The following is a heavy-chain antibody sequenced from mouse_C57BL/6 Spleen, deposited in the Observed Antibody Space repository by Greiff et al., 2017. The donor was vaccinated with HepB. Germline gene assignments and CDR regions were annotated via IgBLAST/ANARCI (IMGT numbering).Heavy chain of an antibody. D-gene: IGHD3-3*01. V-gene: IGHV1-42*01. Sequence: EVKLQESGPELVKPGASVKISCKASGYSFTGYYMNWVKQSPEKSLEWIGEINPSTGGTTYNQKFKAKATLTVDKSSSTAYMQLKSLTSEDSAVYYCARSRAGTFRDAMDYWGQGTSVTVSS. CDR2: INPSTGGT. CDR3: ARSRAGTFRDAMDY. J-gene: IGHJ4*01. CDR1: GYSFTGYY.